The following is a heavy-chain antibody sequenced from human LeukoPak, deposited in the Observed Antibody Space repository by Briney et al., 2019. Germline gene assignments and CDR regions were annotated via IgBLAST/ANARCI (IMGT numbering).Heavy chain of an antibody. CDR1: GFTRSDHD. J-gene: IGHJ6*02. CDR3: GRAGYAHGLDV. Sequence: GGSLRLSCAASGFTRSDHDMVWVRQAPGKGLEWVGRITNKGRGFTTEYAASVNGRFTISRDESQNSLYLQMKSLKTDDTAVYYCGRAGYAHGLDVWGQGTTVTVSS. D-gene: IGHD5-12*01. CDR2: ITNKGRGFTT. V-gene: IGHV3-72*01.